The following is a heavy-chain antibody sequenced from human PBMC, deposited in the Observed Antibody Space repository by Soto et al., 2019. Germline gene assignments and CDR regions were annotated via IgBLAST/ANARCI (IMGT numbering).Heavy chain of an antibody. CDR3: AGRITMVRGHPGMDV. CDR1: GGTFSSYA. D-gene: IGHD3-10*01. V-gene: IGHV1-69*01. Sequence: QVQLVQSGAEVKKPGSSVKVSCKASGGTFSSYAISWVRQAPGQGLEWMGGIIPIFGTANYAQKFQGRVTITAHESTSTAYKELSSLRSEDTAVYYCAGRITMVRGHPGMDVWGQGTTVTASS. J-gene: IGHJ6*02. CDR2: IIPIFGTA.